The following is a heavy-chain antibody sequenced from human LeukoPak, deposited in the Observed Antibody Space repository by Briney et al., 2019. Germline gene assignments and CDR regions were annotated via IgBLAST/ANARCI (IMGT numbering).Heavy chain of an antibody. CDR2: ISWNSGSI. CDR1: GFTFDDYA. J-gene: IGHJ6*02. D-gene: IGHD3-10*01. V-gene: IGHV3-9*01. Sequence: GRSLRLSCAASGFTFDDYAMRWVRQAPGKGLEWVSGISWNSGSIGYADSVKGRFTISRDNAKNSLYLQMNSLRAEDTALYYCAKDNSLVRGVLKYSYYYGMDVWGQGTTVTVSS. CDR3: AKDNSLVRGVLKYSYYYGMDV.